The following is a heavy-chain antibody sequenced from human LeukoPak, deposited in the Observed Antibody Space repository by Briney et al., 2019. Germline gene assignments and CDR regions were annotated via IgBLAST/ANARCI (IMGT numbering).Heavy chain of an antibody. CDR3: AFQYGDYWYFDL. CDR1: GYTFTGYY. J-gene: IGHJ2*01. Sequence: ASAKVSCKASGYTFTGYYMHWVRQAPGQGLEWMGWINPNSGGTNYAQKFQGRVTMTRDTSISTAYMELSRLRSDDTAVYYCAFQYGDYWYFDLWGRGTLVTVSS. CDR2: INPNSGGT. D-gene: IGHD4-17*01. V-gene: IGHV1-2*02.